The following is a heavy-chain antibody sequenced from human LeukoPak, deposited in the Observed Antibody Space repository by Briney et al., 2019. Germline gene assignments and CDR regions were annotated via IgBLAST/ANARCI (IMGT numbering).Heavy chain of an antibody. D-gene: IGHD2-2*01. V-gene: IGHV3-23*01. J-gene: IGHJ6*03. CDR1: GFTFSSYA. CDR3: AKDELPAALYYYYYYMDV. Sequence: GGSLRLSCAASGFTFSSYAMSWVRQAPGKGLEWVSAISGSGGSTYYADSVKGRFTISRDNSKNTLYLQMNSLRAEDTAVYYCAKDELPAALYYYYYYMDVWGKGTTVTVSS. CDR2: ISGSGGST.